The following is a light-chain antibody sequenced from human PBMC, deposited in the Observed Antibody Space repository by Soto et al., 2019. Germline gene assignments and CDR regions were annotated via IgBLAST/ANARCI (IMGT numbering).Light chain of an antibody. CDR2: DTS. CDR3: QQYNNWPPIT. J-gene: IGKJ5*01. V-gene: IGKV3-15*01. CDR1: QSVSIK. Sequence: TLSVSPGERATLSCRASQSVSIKLAWYQQKLGQAPRLLIYDTSTRATGIPARFSGSGSGTEFTLTISSLQSEDFAVYYCQQYNNWPPITFGQGTRLEIK.